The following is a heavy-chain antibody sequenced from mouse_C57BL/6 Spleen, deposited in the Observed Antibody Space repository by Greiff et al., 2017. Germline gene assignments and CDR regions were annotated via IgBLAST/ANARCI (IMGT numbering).Heavy chain of an antibody. V-gene: IGHV1-54*01. J-gene: IGHJ2*01. CDR2: INPGSGGT. CDR1: GYAFTNYL. CDR3: ARGVLRYYFDY. Sequence: VQLQQSGAELVRPGTSVKVSCKASGYAFTNYLIEWVKQRPGQGLEWIGVINPGSGGTNYNEKFKGKATLTADKSSSTAYMQLSSLTSEDSAVCFCARGVLRYYFDYWGQGTTLTVSS. D-gene: IGHD1-1*01.